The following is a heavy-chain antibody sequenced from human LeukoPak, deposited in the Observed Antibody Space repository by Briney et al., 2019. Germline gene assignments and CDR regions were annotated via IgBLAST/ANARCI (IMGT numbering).Heavy chain of an antibody. CDR1: GGTFSSYA. CDR2: IIPIFGTA. V-gene: IGHV1-69*06. CDR3: ARHGDYENYYYYMDV. Sequence: EASVKVSCKASGGTFSSYAISWVRQAPGQGLEWMGGIIPIFGTANYAQKFQGRVTITADKSTSTAYMELSSLRSDDTAVYYCARHGDYENYYYYMDVWGKGTTVTVSS. D-gene: IGHD4-17*01. J-gene: IGHJ6*03.